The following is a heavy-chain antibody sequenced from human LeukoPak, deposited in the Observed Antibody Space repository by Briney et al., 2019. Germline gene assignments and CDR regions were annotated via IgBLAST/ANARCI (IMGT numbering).Heavy chain of an antibody. Sequence: GASVKVSCKASGYTFTKYDIHWVRQATGQGLEWMAWMDPNTDNTAYAQEFQGRVTITRNTSISTAYMELRSLRSEDTAVYYCARGVNLGGMDVWGKGTTVTVSS. CDR2: MDPNTDNT. CDR3: ARGVNLGGMDV. J-gene: IGHJ6*03. CDR1: GYTFTKYD. D-gene: IGHD1-14*01. V-gene: IGHV1-8*03.